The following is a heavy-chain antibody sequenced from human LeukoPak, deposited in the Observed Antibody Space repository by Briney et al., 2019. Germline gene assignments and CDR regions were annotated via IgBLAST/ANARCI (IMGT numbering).Heavy chain of an antibody. CDR1: GFTFRNYA. D-gene: IGHD3-22*01. Sequence: GGSLRPSCAASGFTFRNYAMSWVRQAPGKGLEWVSIISHDGDTKRYAGSVKGRFTISRDNSKGSLYVQMNSLRADDTALYYCARRGPASDYYYKGGFDIWGQGTMVTVSS. J-gene: IGHJ3*02. CDR2: ISHDGDTK. CDR3: ARRGPASDYYYKGGFDI. V-gene: IGHV3-23*01.